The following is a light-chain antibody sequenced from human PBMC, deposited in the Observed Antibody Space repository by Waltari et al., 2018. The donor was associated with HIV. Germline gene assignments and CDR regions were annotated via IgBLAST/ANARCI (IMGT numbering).Light chain of an antibody. V-gene: IGKV3-20*01. Sequence: EIVLTQSPGTLSLSPGERGTLSCRASESVTTSHLAWYQQKPGQAPRLLIYLISNRATGIPDRFSGSGSGADFSLSISRLEPEDSAVYYCQQYGLSPITFGQGTRLEIK. CDR1: ESVTTSH. J-gene: IGKJ5*01. CDR3: QQYGLSPIT. CDR2: LIS.